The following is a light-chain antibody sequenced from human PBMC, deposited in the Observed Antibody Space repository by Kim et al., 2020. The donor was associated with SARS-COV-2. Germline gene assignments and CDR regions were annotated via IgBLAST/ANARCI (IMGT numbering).Light chain of an antibody. CDR1: SGSIASNY. Sequence: GKTVTISCTCSSGSIASNYVQWYQQRPGSAPTTVIYEDNQRPSGVPDRFSGSIDRSSNSASLTISGLKTEDEADYYCQSYDSSNVVFGGGTQLTVL. CDR3: QSYDSSNVV. CDR2: EDN. J-gene: IGLJ2*01. V-gene: IGLV6-57*02.